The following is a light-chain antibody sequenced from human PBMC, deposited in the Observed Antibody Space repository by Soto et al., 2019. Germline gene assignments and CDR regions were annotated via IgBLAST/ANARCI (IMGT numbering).Light chain of an antibody. V-gene: IGKV3-20*01. CDR1: HSVSGNY. CDR2: DAS. J-gene: IGKJ1*01. Sequence: EIVLTQSPGTLSLSPGERATLSCSASHSVSGNYLTWYQHKPGQGPRLLIYDASTRATGIPDRFSGSGSGTDFTLTISRLEPEDFAVYYCQQYGTSPQTFGQGTKVDIK. CDR3: QQYGTSPQT.